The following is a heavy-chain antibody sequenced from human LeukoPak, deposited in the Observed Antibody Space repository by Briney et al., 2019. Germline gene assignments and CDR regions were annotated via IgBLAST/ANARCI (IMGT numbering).Heavy chain of an antibody. CDR2: INHSGST. V-gene: IGHV4-34*01. CDR1: GGSFSGYY. Sequence: SETLSLTCAVYGGSFSGYYWSWIRQPPVKGLEWIGEINHSGSTNYNPSLKSRVTISVDTSKNQFSLKLSSVTAADTAVYYCARAQYPYGMDVWGQGTTVTVSS. J-gene: IGHJ6*02. D-gene: IGHD2-2*01. CDR3: ARAQYPYGMDV.